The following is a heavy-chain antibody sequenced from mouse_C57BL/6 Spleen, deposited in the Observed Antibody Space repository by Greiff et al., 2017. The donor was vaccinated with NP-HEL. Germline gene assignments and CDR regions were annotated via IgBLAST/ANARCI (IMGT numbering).Heavy chain of an antibody. D-gene: IGHD2-4*01. CDR1: GYSITSGYY. J-gene: IGHJ2*01. Sequence: EVHLVESGPGLVKPSQSLSLTCSVTGYSITSGYYWNWIRQFPGNKLEWMGYISYDGSNNYNPSLKNRISITRDTSKNQFFLKLNSVTTEDTATYYCAIYYDYDGYFDYWGQGTTLTVSS. V-gene: IGHV3-6*01. CDR3: AIYYDYDGYFDY. CDR2: ISYDGSN.